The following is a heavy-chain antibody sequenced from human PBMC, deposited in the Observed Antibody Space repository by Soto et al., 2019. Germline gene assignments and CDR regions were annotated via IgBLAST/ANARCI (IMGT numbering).Heavy chain of an antibody. CDR3: AKTSRGSGSYYTTYYYYYGMDV. J-gene: IGHJ6*02. CDR1: GFTFSSYG. V-gene: IGHV3-30*18. Sequence: QVQLVESGGGVVQPGRSLRLSCAASGFTFSSYGMHWVRQAPGKGLEWVAVISYDGSNKYYADSVKGRFTISRDNSKNTLNLQMNSLRAEDTAVYYCAKTSRGSGSYYTTYYYYYGMDVWGQGTTVTVSS. D-gene: IGHD3-10*01. CDR2: ISYDGSNK.